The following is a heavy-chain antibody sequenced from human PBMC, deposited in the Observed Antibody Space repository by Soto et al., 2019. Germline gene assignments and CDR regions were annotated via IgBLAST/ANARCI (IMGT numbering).Heavy chain of an antibody. V-gene: IGHV1-69*13. J-gene: IGHJ4*02. CDR2: IIPIFGTA. CDR3: ARGLVVVYCSGVSCYSAFDY. D-gene: IGHD2-15*01. CDR1: GGTFSSYA. Sequence: SVKVSCKASGGTFSSYAISWVRQAPGQGLEWMGGIIPIFGTANYAQKFQGGFTITADESPSTAYLELSSLRSEDTAVYYCARGLVVVYCSGVSCYSAFDYWGQGTLATVSS.